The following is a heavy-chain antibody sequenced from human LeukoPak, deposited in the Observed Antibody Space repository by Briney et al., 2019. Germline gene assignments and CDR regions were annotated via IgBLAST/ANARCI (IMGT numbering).Heavy chain of an antibody. CDR3: ARDMSGPLDF. V-gene: IGHV4-59*01. D-gene: IGHD3-10*02. J-gene: IGHJ4*02. Sequence: SETLSLTCTVSGGSISSNCWSWIRQTPRKGLEWIGYVCYGESTDYNPSLKSRVTISRDTSKNLFSLKLTSVTAADTAVYYCARDMSGPLDFWGQGALVTVSS. CDR1: GGSISSNC. CDR2: VCYGEST.